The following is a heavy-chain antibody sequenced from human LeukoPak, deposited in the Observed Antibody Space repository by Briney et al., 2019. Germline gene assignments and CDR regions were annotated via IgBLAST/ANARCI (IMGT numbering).Heavy chain of an antibody. CDR1: GFTFSSYW. Sequence: PGGSLRLSCAASGFTFSSYWMHWVRQAPGKGLVWVSRINTDGSSTSYADSVKGRFTISRDNSKNTLYLQMNSLRAEDTAVYYCAKDRVGYAAGFDYWGQGTLVTVSS. D-gene: IGHD6-13*01. J-gene: IGHJ4*02. CDR2: INTDGSST. V-gene: IGHV3-74*01. CDR3: AKDRVGYAAGFDY.